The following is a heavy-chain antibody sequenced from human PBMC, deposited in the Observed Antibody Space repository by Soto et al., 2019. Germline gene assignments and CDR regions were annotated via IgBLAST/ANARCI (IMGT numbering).Heavy chain of an antibody. CDR2: ISWDGGST. D-gene: IGHD6-19*01. Sequence: LRLSCAASGFTFDDYAMHWVRQAPGKGLEWVSLISWDGGSTYYADSVKGRFTISRDNSKNSLYLQMNSLRAEDTALYYCAKGGSSGPGEDYYYGMDVWGQGTTVTVSS. J-gene: IGHJ6*02. CDR3: AKGGSSGPGEDYYYGMDV. CDR1: GFTFDDYA. V-gene: IGHV3-43D*04.